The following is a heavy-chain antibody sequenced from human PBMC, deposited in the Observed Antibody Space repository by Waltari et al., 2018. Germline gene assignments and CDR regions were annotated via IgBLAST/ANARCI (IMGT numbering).Heavy chain of an antibody. J-gene: IGHJ4*02. D-gene: IGHD3-16*01. Sequence: QVQLQESGPGLVKPSQTLSLTCTVSGGAISSGYSYWSWIRQPPGKGLEWIWYISHSGSPYYNASLKSRVTISVDMSKNQFSLKLSSVTAADTAVYYCARRGDAAMEFDYWGQGTLVTVSS. CDR3: ARRGDAAMEFDY. CDR1: GGAISSGYSY. V-gene: IGHV4-30-4*08. CDR2: ISHSGSP.